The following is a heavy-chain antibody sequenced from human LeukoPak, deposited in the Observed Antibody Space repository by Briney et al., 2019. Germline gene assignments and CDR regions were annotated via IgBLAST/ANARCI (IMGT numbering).Heavy chain of an antibody. D-gene: IGHD3-10*01. J-gene: IGHJ4*02. V-gene: IGHV5-51*01. CDR2: IYPGDSDT. CDR1: GYSFTSYW. Sequence: GESLKISCKGSGYSFTSYWIGRVRQLPGKSLEWMGIIYPGDSDTRYSPCFQGQVTISADKSISTAYLQWSSLKAADTAMYYCARLPPMGLFDYWGQGTLVTVSS. CDR3: ARLPPMGLFDY.